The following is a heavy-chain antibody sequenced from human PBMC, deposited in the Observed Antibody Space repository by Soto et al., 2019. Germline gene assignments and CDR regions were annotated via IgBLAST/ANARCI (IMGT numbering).Heavy chain of an antibody. CDR1: GGTFSSYA. J-gene: IGHJ5*02. Sequence: QVQLVQSGAEVKKPGSSVKVSCKASGGTFSSYAISWVRQAPGQGLEWMGGIVPIFGTSNYAQKLQGRVTITADESTSTAYMELSSLRSEDKSVYYCATANFQGYYAFSSWGQGTLVTVSS. CDR2: IVPIFGTS. D-gene: IGHD3-3*01. V-gene: IGHV1-69*01. CDR3: ATANFQGYYAFSS.